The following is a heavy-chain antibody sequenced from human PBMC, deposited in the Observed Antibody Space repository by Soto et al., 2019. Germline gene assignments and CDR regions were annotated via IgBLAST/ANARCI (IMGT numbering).Heavy chain of an antibody. Sequence: SVKVSCKASGGTFSSYTISWVRQAPGQGLEWMGRIIPILGIANYAQKFQGRVTITADKSTSTAYMELSSLRSEDTAVYYCARDQATVPEHYYYYYMDVWGKGTTVTVSS. J-gene: IGHJ6*03. D-gene: IGHD4-17*01. CDR3: ARDQATVPEHYYYYYMDV. V-gene: IGHV1-69*04. CDR2: IIPILGIA. CDR1: GGTFSSYT.